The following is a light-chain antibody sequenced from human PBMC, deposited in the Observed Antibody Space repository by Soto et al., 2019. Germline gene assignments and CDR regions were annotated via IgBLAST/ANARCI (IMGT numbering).Light chain of an antibody. CDR3: AAWDDGLSGYV. V-gene: IGLV1-47*01. Sequence: QSVLTQPPSASGTPGQRVTISCSGSSSNIGSNNVYWYHQVPGTAPKLLIYRNNQRPSGVPDRFSGSTSGTSASLAISGLRSGEEADYYCAAWDDGLSGYVLGTGTKVT. J-gene: IGLJ1*01. CDR1: SSNIGSNN. CDR2: RNN.